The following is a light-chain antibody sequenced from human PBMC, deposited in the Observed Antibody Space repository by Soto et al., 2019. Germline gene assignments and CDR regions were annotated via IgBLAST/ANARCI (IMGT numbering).Light chain of an antibody. J-gene: IGKJ4*01. CDR3: QQRNDWVT. CDR2: DAS. Sequence: IVLMQSPDTLSLSPGERATLSCRASRSLSSDYLAWYQQKPGQAPRLLIYDASNRATGIPARFSGSGSGTDFILTISSLEPEDSGVYYCQQRNDWVTFGGGTKVDIK. V-gene: IGKV3D-20*02. CDR1: RSLSSDY.